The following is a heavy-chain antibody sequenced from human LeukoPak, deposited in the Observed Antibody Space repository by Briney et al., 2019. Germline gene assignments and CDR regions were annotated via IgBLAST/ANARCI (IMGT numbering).Heavy chain of an antibody. CDR1: GFTFTKYA. CDR3: ARVMSGSGSSYYYYYYYMDV. D-gene: IGHD3-10*01. CDR2: ISSSGSTI. Sequence: GGSLRLSCAASGFTFTKYAMSWVRQAPGKGLEWVSYISSSGSTIYYADSVKGRFTISRDNAKNSLYLQMNSLRAEDTAVYYCARVMSGSGSSYYYYYYYMDVWGKGTTVTVSS. J-gene: IGHJ6*03. V-gene: IGHV3-11*04.